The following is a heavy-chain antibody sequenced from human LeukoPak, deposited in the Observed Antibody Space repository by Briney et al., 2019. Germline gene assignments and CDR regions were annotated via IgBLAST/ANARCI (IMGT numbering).Heavy chain of an antibody. CDR1: GFTFSSYA. J-gene: IGHJ4*02. D-gene: IGHD4-17*01. CDR3: AKESAYGDYSESSPVDY. V-gene: IGHV3-23*01. CDR2: ISGSGGST. Sequence: GGSLRLSCAASGFTFSSYAMSWVRQAPGKGLEWVSAISGSGGSTYYADSVKGRFTISRDNSKNTLYLQTNSLRAEDTAVYYCAKESAYGDYSESSPVDYWGQGTLVTVSS.